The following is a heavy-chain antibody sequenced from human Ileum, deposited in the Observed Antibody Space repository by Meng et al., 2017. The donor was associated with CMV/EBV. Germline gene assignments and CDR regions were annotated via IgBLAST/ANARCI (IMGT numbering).Heavy chain of an antibody. V-gene: IGHV3-7*01. J-gene: IGHJ4*02. Sequence: GESLKISCAATGIAFSSYWMDWVRQAPGKGLEWVASIRNDGKEIIYADSVKGRFTISRDNARSVLYLQMSGLRVEDTAIYYCVNIGEGGYWGQGAMVTVSS. D-gene: IGHD3-10*01. CDR2: IRNDGKEI. CDR3: VNIGEGGY. CDR1: GIAFSSYW.